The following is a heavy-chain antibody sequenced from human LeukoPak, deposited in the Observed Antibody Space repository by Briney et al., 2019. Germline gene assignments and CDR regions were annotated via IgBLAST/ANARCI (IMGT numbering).Heavy chain of an antibody. CDR2: INSDGSST. D-gene: IGHD3-3*01. V-gene: IGHV3-74*01. CDR1: GFTFSSYW. Sequence: GGSLRLSCAASGFTFSSYWMHWVRQAPGKGLVWVSRINSDGSSTSYADSVKGRFTISRDNAKNTLYLQMNSLRAEDTAVYYCARNLGHYDFWSGHYKDDAFDIWGQGTMVTVSS. CDR3: ARNLGHYDFWSGHYKDDAFDI. J-gene: IGHJ3*02.